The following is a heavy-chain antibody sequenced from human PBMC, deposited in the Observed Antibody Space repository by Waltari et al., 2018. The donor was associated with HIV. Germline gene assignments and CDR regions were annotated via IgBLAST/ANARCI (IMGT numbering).Heavy chain of an antibody. V-gene: IGHV4-39*01. Sequence: QLHLQESGPALVKLSEPLSLTCPVSTGYITQNYYWGCVRQFPGTGIELIGTVYSKGATNYAPSRKSRITLYVDTSKNQFSLTLTAVTAADTSLDCCVALKTVTGTIDNWGQGTLVTVS. CDR3: VALKTVTGTIDN. D-gene: IGHD6-19*01. CDR1: TGYITQNYY. J-gene: IGHJ4*02. CDR2: VYSKGAT.